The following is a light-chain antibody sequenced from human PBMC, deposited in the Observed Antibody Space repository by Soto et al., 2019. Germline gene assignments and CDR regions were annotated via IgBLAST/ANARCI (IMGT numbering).Light chain of an antibody. V-gene: IGLV1-40*01. Sequence: QSVLTQPPSVSGAPGQRVTISCTGNSSNLGAGYDVHWYQQLPGAAPKLVIFGNRNRPSGVPERFSGSKSGTSASLAITGLQAGDGADYSCRAYDYSLTAWVFGGGTKLTVL. CDR1: SSNLGAGYD. J-gene: IGLJ3*02. CDR3: RAYDYSLTAWV. CDR2: GNR.